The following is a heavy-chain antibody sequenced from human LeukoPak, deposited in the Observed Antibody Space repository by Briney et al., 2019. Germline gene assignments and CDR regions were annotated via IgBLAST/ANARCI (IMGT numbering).Heavy chain of an antibody. V-gene: IGHV3-48*03. CDR2: ISSSGSTI. CDR1: GFTFSSYE. CDR3: ASSTYYYGSGSYYREDY. Sequence: GGSLRLSCAASGFTFSSYEMNWVRQAPGKGLEWVSYISSSGSTIYYADSVKGRFTISRDNAKNSLYLQMNSLRAEDTAVYYCASSTYYYGSGSYYREDYWGQGTLVTVSS. D-gene: IGHD3-10*01. J-gene: IGHJ4*02.